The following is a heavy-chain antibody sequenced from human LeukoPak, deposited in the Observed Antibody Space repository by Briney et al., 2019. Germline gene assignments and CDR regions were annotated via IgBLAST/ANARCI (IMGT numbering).Heavy chain of an antibody. V-gene: IGHV4-34*01. CDR2: INHSGST. CDR3: ARPPYPARHGPFDY. Sequence: SETLSLTCAVYGGSFSGYYWSWIRQPPGKGLEWIGEINHSGSTNYNPSLKSRVTISVDTSKNQFSLKLSSVTAADTAVYYCARPPYPARHGPFDYWGQGTLVTVSS. J-gene: IGHJ4*02. CDR1: GGSFSGYY.